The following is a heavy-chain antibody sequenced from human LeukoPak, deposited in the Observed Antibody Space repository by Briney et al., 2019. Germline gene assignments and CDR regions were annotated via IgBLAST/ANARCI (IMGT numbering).Heavy chain of an antibody. V-gene: IGHV6-1*01. J-gene: IGHJ4*02. CDR2: TYYRSKWYN. D-gene: IGHD6-19*01. CDR3: ARDAGSSGWYTFDY. CDR1: GDSVSSNNAG. Sequence: SQTLSLTCAISGDSVSSNNAGWNWIRQSPSRGLEWLGRTYYRSKWYNDYAVSMKGRITINPDTSKNQFSLQLNSVTPEDTAVYCCARDAGSSGWYTFDYWGQGTLVAVSS.